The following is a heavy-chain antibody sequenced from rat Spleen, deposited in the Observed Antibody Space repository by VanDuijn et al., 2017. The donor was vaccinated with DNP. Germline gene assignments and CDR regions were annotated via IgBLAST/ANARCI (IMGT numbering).Heavy chain of an antibody. Sequence: EVQLQESGPGLVKPSQSLSLTCSVTGYSITRSYRWNWIRKFPGDKLEWMGSINSAGSTNYKPSLRGRISITRDTSKNQLFRQVNSVNTEDTATYYCARWPGYNPPYAMDAWGQGTSVTVSS. V-gene: IGHV3-3*01. D-gene: IGHD1-4*01. CDR2: INSAGST. CDR1: GYSITRSYR. J-gene: IGHJ4*01. CDR3: ARWPGYNPPYAMDA.